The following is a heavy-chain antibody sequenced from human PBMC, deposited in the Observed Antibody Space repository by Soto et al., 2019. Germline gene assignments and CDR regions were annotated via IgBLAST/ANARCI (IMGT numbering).Heavy chain of an antibody. J-gene: IGHJ4*02. Sequence: QVQLVQSGAEVKKPGASVKVSCKASGYTFTSYSISWVRPAPGQGLEWMGWISAYNGNTNYAQMLQGRVPMTTDTATNTAYMDLRRLRSDDTAVYYCARDAPPADYWGQGTPVTVSS. V-gene: IGHV1-18*04. CDR1: GYTFTSYS. CDR2: ISAYNGNT. CDR3: ARDAPPADY.